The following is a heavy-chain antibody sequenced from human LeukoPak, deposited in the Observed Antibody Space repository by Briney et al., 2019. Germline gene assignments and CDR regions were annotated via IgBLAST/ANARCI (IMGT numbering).Heavy chain of an antibody. CDR1: GGSISCSSYY. CDR3: ARVSPYSSSWEYYFDY. Sequence: PSETLSLTCTVSGGSISCSSYYGGWIRQPPGKGLEWIGSIYHSGSTYYNPSLKSRVTISVDTSKIQFYLKLSSVTAADTVLYYCARVSPYSSSWEYYFDYWGQGTLVTVSS. V-gene: IGHV4-39*07. J-gene: IGHJ4*02. CDR2: IYHSGST. D-gene: IGHD6-6*01.